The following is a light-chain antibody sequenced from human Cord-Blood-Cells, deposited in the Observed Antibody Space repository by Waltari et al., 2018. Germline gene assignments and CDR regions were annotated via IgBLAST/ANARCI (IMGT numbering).Light chain of an antibody. CDR1: SSNDGGYNY. J-gene: IGLJ1*01. V-gene: IGLV2-11*01. Sequence: QSALPQPPRVSGSSRQSVTISCTGTSSNDGGYNYVSWSQQHPGKAPTLMIYDVSKRPPGSPDRVCVSKSVNTASLTISVLQAEDEADYYCCSYAGSYTYVFGTGTKVTVL. CDR2: DVS. CDR3: CSYAGSYTYV.